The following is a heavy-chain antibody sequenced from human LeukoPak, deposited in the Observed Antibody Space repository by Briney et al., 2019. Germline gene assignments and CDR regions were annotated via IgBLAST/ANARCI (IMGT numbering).Heavy chain of an antibody. V-gene: IGHV1-18*01. CDR3: ARRGKPAAIRWNYYYYGMDV. D-gene: IGHD2-2*02. CDR2: ISAYNGNT. Sequence: ASVKVSCKASGYTFTSYGISWVRQAPGQGLEWMGWISAYNGNTNYAQKLQGRVTMTTDTSTSTAYMELRSLRSDDTAVYYCARRGKPAAIRWNYYYYGMDVWGQGTTVTVS. CDR1: GYTFTSYG. J-gene: IGHJ6*02.